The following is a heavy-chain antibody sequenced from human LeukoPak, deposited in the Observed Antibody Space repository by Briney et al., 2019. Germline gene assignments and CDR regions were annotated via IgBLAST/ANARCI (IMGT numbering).Heavy chain of an antibody. D-gene: IGHD1-26*01. Sequence: GGSLRLSCAASGFPVSSNYMSWVRQAPGKGLEWVSVIYSGGSTYYTDSVKGRFTISRDNSKNTLYLQMNSLRAEDTAVYYCAKGRGWEASYYYYYMDVWGKGTTVTISS. CDR1: GFPVSSNY. J-gene: IGHJ6*03. CDR3: AKGRGWEASYYYYYMDV. V-gene: IGHV3-66*02. CDR2: IYSGGST.